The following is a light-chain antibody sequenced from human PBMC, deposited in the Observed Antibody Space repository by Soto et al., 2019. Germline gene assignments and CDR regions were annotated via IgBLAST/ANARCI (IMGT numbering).Light chain of an antibody. V-gene: IGKV3-11*01. CDR3: QQRSNWPPLT. Sequence: EIVLTQSPATLSLSPGERATLSCRASQSVSSYLGWYQQKPGQAPRLLIYDASNRATGIPARFSGSGSGADSTLTISSLEPEDFAFYYCQQRSNWPPLTFGGGTKVEIK. CDR2: DAS. J-gene: IGKJ4*01. CDR1: QSVSSY.